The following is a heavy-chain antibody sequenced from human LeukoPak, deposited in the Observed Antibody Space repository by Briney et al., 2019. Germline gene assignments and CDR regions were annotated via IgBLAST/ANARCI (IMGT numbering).Heavy chain of an antibody. CDR1: GYIFTGYY. D-gene: IGHD2-8*01. J-gene: IGHJ6*02. CDR2: INPNSGGT. CDR3: ARVVYYFYAMDV. V-gene: IGHV1-2*02. Sequence: GASVKVSCKASGYIFTGYYIHWVRQAPGQGLEWMGWINPNSGGTNYAQKFQGRVHMTRDTSTSTAYMELSRLRSDDTALYYCARVVYYFYAMDVWGQGTTVTVSS.